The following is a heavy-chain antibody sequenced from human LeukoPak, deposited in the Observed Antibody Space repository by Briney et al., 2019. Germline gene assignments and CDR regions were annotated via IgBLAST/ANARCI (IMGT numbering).Heavy chain of an antibody. V-gene: IGHV4-34*01. Sequence: SETLSLTCAVYGGSFSGYYWSWIRQPPGKGLEWIGEINHSGSTNYNPSLKSRVTISVDTSKNQFSLKLSSVTAADTAVYYCARGHYGDYSPDYWGQGTLVTVSS. J-gene: IGHJ4*02. CDR1: GGSFSGYY. D-gene: IGHD4-17*01. CDR2: INHSGST. CDR3: ARGHYGDYSPDY.